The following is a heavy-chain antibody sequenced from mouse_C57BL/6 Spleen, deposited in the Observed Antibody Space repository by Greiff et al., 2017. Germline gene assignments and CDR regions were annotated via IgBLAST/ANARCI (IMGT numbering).Heavy chain of an antibody. CDR1: GYAFTNYL. D-gene: IGHD1-1*01. J-gene: IGHJ4*01. CDR3: ARTEITTVVATEARDY. Sequence: QVQLKQSGAELVRPGTSVKVSCKASGYAFTNYLIEWVKQRPGQGLEWIGVINPGSGGTNYNEKFKGKATLTADKSSSTAYMQLSSLTSEDSAVYFCARTEITTVVATEARDYGGQGTSGTVAS. V-gene: IGHV1-54*01. CDR2: INPGSGGT.